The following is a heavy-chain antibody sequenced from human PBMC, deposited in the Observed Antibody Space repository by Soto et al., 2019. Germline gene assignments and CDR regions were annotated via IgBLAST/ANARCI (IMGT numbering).Heavy chain of an antibody. CDR2: INPSGGST. CDR3: ARSPIAPDIVVVPAAMSWFDP. J-gene: IGHJ5*02. CDR1: GYTFTSYY. Sequence: ASVTVSCKASGYTFTSYYMHWVRQAPGQGLEWMGIINPSGGSTSYAQKFQGRVTMTRDTSTSTVYMELSSLRSEDTAVYYCARSPIAPDIVVVPAAMSWFDPWGQGTLVTVSS. D-gene: IGHD2-2*01. V-gene: IGHV1-46*03.